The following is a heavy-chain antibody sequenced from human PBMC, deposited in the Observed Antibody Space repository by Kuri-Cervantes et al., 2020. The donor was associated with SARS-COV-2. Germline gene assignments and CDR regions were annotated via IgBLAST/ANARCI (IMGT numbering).Heavy chain of an antibody. CDR2: ISYDGSNK. J-gene: IGHJ3*02. Sequence: GESLKISCAASGFTFSSYWMSWVRQAPGKGLEWVAVISYDGSNKYYADSVKGRFTISRDNSKNTLYLQMNSLRAEDTAVYYCARDLNRYSSSWGAFDIWGQGTMVTVSS. CDR1: GFTFSSYW. V-gene: IGHV3-30*03. CDR3: ARDLNRYSSSWGAFDI. D-gene: IGHD6-13*01.